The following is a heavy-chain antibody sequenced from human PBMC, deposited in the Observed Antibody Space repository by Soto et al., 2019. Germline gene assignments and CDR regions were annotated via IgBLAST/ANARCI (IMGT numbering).Heavy chain of an antibody. D-gene: IGHD3-9*01. CDR2: IIPIFGTA. V-gene: IGHV1-69*06. CDR3: ASGGNYDILTGYYILFDY. CDR1: GGTFISYA. J-gene: IGHJ4*02. Sequence: AAVKVSCKASGGTFISYAISWVRQAPGQGLEWMGGIIPIFGTANYAQKFQGRVTITADKSTSTAYMELSSLRSEDTAVYYCASGGNYDILTGYYILFDYWGQGTLVTVSS.